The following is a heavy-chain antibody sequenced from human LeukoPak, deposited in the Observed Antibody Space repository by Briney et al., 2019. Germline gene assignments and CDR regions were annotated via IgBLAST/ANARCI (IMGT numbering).Heavy chain of an antibody. J-gene: IGHJ3*02. CDR2: IYYSGST. V-gene: IGHV4-59*01. CDR3: ARDPTGYSAFDI. Sequence: PSETLSLTCTVSGGSISSYYWSWIRQPPGKGLEWIGYIYYSGSTNYNPSLKSRVTISVDTSKNQFSLKLSSVTAADTAVYYCARDPTGYSAFDIWGQGTMVTVSS. D-gene: IGHD5-18*01. CDR1: GGSISSYY.